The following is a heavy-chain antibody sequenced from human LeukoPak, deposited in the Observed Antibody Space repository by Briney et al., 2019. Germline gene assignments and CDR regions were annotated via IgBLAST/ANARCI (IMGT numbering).Heavy chain of an antibody. CDR2: IYYSGST. CDR1: GGSISNYY. D-gene: IGHD6-13*01. V-gene: IGHV4-59*01. Sequence: SETLSLTCTVSGGSISNYYWSWIRQPPGKGLEWIADIYYSGSTNYNPSLESRVTISVDTSKNQFSLKVSSVTAADTAVYYCARAPQWAAAGTFDYWGQGTLVTVSS. CDR3: ARAPQWAAAGTFDY. J-gene: IGHJ4*02.